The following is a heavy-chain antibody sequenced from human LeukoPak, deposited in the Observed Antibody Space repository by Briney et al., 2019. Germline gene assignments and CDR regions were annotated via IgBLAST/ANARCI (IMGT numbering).Heavy chain of an antibody. V-gene: IGHV1-8*02. CDR2: MNPNSGNT. D-gene: IGHD2-2*02. CDR3: ARGDCSSTSCYTYYYYYMDV. J-gene: IGHJ6*03. CDR1: GYTFTSYG. Sequence: GASVKVSCKASGYTFTSYGISWVRQAPGQGLEWMGWMNPNSGNTGYAQKFQGRVTMTRNTSISTAYMELSSLRSEDTAVYYCARGDCSSTSCYTYYYYYMDVWGKGTTVTISS.